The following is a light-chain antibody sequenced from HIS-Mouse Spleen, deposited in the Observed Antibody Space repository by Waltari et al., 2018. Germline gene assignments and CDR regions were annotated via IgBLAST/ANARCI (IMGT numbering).Light chain of an antibody. V-gene: IGLV1-44*01. J-gene: IGLJ3*02. CDR3: AAWDDSLNGWV. CDR1: SSNIGRNP. Sequence: QSVLTQPPSASGTPGQRVPISCSGSSSNIGRNPVTWYQQLPGTAPKLLIYSNNQRPSGVPDRFSGSKSGTSASLAISGLQSEDEADYYCAAWDDSLNGWVFGGGTKLTVL. CDR2: SNN.